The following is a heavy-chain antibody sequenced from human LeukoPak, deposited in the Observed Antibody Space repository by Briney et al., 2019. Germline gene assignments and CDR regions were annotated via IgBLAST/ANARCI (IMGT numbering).Heavy chain of an antibody. D-gene: IGHD3-3*01. CDR2: FDPEDGET. CDR1: GYTLIELS. CDR3: ATAPIWRVYYFDY. Sequence: GASVKVSCKVSGYTLIELSMHWVRQAPGKGLEWMGGFDPEDGETIYAQKFQGRVTMTEDTSTDTAYMELSSLRSEDTAVYYCATAPIWRVYYFDYWGQGTLVTVSS. V-gene: IGHV1-24*01. J-gene: IGHJ4*02.